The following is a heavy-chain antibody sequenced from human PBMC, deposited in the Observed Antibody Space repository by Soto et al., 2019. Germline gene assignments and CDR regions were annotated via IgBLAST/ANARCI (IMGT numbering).Heavy chain of an antibody. D-gene: IGHD2-15*01. J-gene: IGHJ4*02. V-gene: IGHV1-69*06. CDR2: TGSGTGPG. Sequence: QVQLVQFGSEVKTPGSSVKVSCKASGGSLSTNPISWVRQAPGQGLEWMGGTGSGTGPGNHAQKFQGRLTVTADKSTSTVYMELTNLSSEDTAVYYCARRDSGGFYRFFDSWGQGTLVTVSS. CDR1: GGSLSTNP. CDR3: ARRDSGGFYRFFDS.